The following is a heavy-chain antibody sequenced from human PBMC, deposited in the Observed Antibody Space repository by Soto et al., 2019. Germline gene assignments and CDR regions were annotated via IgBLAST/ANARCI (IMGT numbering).Heavy chain of an antibody. J-gene: IGHJ5*01. CDR3: ARLGRYYQSLDS. V-gene: IGHV4-59*08. D-gene: IGHD3-10*01. CDR1: GGSFSPIY. CDR2: IYYGGTT. Sequence: PSETLSLTCTVSGGSFSPIYWSWIRQSPGKGLEWVGYIYYGGTTSYNPSLKSRVTISLETSKSQFSLRLTSVTAADTAVYYCARLGRYYQSLDSWGPGTLVTVS.